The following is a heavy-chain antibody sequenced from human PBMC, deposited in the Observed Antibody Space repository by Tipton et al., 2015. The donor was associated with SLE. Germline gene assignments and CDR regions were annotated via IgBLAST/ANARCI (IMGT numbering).Heavy chain of an antibody. Sequence: SLRLSCTASGFTFDDYGMNWVRQAPGKGLEWVSGINGNGGGTGYADSVKGRFTISRDNAKNSLYLQMKSLRAEDTAFYYCARDRGFLEEYYGMDVWGQGTTVTVSS. J-gene: IGHJ6*02. CDR1: GFTFDDYG. D-gene: IGHD3-3*01. V-gene: IGHV3-20*04. CDR3: ARDRGFLEEYYGMDV. CDR2: INGNGGGT.